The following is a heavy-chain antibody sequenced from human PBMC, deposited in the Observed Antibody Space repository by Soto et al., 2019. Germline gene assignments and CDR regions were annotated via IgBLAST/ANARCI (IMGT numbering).Heavy chain of an antibody. CDR3: AKRSLAGTSYLGTMDV. V-gene: IGHV3-23*01. CDR2: IGGSGGNT. Sequence: GGSLRLSCVASGFTFSNYAMSCVRQAPGKGLEWVSAIGGSGGNTFYTDSVKGRFTVSRDNSKNTLYLQMNSLRAEDTALYYCAKRSLAGTSYLGTMDVWGQGTTVTSP. D-gene: IGHD3-16*01. CDR1: GFTFSNYA. J-gene: IGHJ6*02.